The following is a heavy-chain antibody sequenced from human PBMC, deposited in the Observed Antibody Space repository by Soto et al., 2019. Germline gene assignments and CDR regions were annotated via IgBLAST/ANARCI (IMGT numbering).Heavy chain of an antibody. D-gene: IGHD1-1*01. CDR3: ARDRQNCYYSDF. CDR2: IGAYNGNT. Sequence: QVQLVQSGAEVKKPGASVKVSCKASGYTFTNYGISWVRQAPGQGLEWMGWIGAYNGNTNFAQKFQGRVTLTTDTSTTTADMVLRSLTSDDTAVYCCARDRQNCYYSDFWGHGSLVTVAS. J-gene: IGHJ4*01. CDR1: GYTFTNYG. V-gene: IGHV1-18*01.